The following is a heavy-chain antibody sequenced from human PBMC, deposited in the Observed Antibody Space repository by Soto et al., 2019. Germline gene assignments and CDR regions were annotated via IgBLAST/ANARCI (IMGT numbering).Heavy chain of an antibody. CDR1: GGSISSYY. J-gene: IGHJ3*02. CDR3: ARDARGYYDSSGSYKDAFDI. D-gene: IGHD3-22*01. Sequence: SETLSLTCTVSGGSISSYYWSWIRQPPGKGLEWIGYIYYSGSTNYNPSLKSRVTISVDTSKNQFSLKLSPVTAADTAVYYCARDARGYYDSSGSYKDAFDIWGQGTMVTVSS. CDR2: IYYSGST. V-gene: IGHV4-59*01.